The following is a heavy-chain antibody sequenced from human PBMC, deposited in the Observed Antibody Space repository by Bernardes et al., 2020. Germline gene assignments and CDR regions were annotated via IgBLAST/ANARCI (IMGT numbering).Heavy chain of an antibody. J-gene: IGHJ5*02. CDR3: ARVGRVEMATTEPFDP. CDR2: INPGNGDT. V-gene: IGHV1-3*01. Sequence: ASVKVPCKASGYTFTSYAMHWVRQAPGQRLEWMGWINPGNGDTKYSQKFQGRVTITRDTSATTAYMELSSLRSEDTAVYYCARVGRVEMATTEPFDPWGQGTLVTVSS. D-gene: IGHD5-12*01. CDR1: GYTFTSYA.